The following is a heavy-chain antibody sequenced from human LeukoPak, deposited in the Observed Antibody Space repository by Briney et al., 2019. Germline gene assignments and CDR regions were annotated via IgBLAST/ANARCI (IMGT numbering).Heavy chain of an antibody. J-gene: IGHJ3*02. CDR3: ARDLPLTVDAFDI. CDR1: GGSISSGDYY. CDR2: IYYSGST. Sequence: SETLSLTCTVSGGSISSGDYYWSWIRQPPGKGLEWIGYIYYSGSTYYNPSLKSRVTMSVDTSKNQFSLKLSSVTAADTAVYYCARDLPLTVDAFDIWGQGTMVTVSS. V-gene: IGHV4-30-4*01. D-gene: IGHD4-17*01.